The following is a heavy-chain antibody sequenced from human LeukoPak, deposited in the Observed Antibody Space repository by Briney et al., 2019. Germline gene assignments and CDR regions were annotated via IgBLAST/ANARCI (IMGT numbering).Heavy chain of an antibody. D-gene: IGHD3-10*01. J-gene: IGHJ4*02. CDR3: ASTNLNTEITMVRGVDY. Sequence: SETLSLTCSVSGYSISSGYYWGWIRQPPGKGLEWIGRIYTSGSANYNPSLKSRVTISVDTSKNQFSLKLSSVTAADTAVYYCASTNLNTEITMVRGVDYWGQGTLVTVSS. CDR1: GYSISSGYY. V-gene: IGHV4-38-2*01. CDR2: IYTSGSA.